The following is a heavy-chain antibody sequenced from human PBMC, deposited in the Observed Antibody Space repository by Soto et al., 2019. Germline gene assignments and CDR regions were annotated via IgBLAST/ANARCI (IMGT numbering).Heavy chain of an antibody. CDR3: AKVLFSLFLSSHISFSSED. V-gene: IGHV3-23*01. CDR1: GFTFSSYA. Sequence: GGSLRLSCAASGFTFSSYAMSWVRQAPGKGLEWVSAISGSGGSTYYADSVKGRFTISRDNSKNTLYLQMNSLRAEDTAVYYCAKVLFSLFLSSHISFSSEDWGQGTLVTVSS. D-gene: IGHD3-3*02. J-gene: IGHJ4*02. CDR2: ISGSGGST.